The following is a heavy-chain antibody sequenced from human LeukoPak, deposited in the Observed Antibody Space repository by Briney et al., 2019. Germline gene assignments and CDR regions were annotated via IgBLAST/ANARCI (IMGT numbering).Heavy chain of an antibody. D-gene: IGHD2-15*01. CDR1: GFVFTNYW. J-gene: IGHJ4*02. Sequence: PGGSLRLSCAASGFVFTNYWMSWIRQAPGKGLEWVANINQDGSEKHYVDSVKGRFTVSRDNARNSLFLQMNSLRAEDTSVYYCARDYRRRWFVRGQGTLVTVSS. CDR3: ARDYRRRWFV. CDR2: INQDGSEK. V-gene: IGHV3-7*03.